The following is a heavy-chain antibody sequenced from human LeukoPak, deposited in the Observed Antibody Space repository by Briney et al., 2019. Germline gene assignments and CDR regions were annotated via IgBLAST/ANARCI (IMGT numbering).Heavy chain of an antibody. J-gene: IGHJ3*02. CDR1: GGSISSSSYY. Sequence: SEALSLTCTVSGGSISSSSYYWGWIRQPPGKGLEWIGSIYYSGSTYYNPSLKSRVTISVDTSKNQFSLKLSSVAAADTAVYYCARVASDLDAFDIWGQGTMVTVSS. D-gene: IGHD2-21*02. V-gene: IGHV4-39*07. CDR3: ARVASDLDAFDI. CDR2: IYYSGST.